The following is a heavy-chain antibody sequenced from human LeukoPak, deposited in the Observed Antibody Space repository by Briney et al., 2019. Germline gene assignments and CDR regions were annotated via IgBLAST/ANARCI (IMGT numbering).Heavy chain of an antibody. D-gene: IGHD1-1*01. CDR2: IYTSGST. Sequence: SETLSLTCTVSGGPIRTYQWSWIRQPAGKGLEWIGRIYTSGSTNYNPSLKSRVTISLDTSKNQFSLKLNSVTAADTAVYYCARDTKNWGQGTLVTVSS. CDR3: ARDTKN. J-gene: IGHJ4*02. V-gene: IGHV4-4*07. CDR1: GGPIRTYQ.